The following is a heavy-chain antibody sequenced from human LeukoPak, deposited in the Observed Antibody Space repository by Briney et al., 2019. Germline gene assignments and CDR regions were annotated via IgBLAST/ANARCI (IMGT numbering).Heavy chain of an antibody. J-gene: IGHJ4*02. CDR2: INYSGST. CDR1: GGSISSYY. CDR3: ARVRYRLAETYIDY. Sequence: PSETLSLTCTVSGGSISSYYWTWIRQPPGMGLEWIGYINYSGSTNYNPSLKSRVTISVDTSKNHFSLRLTSVTAADTAVYYCARVRYRLAETYIDYWGQGTLVTVSS. V-gene: IGHV4-59*01. D-gene: IGHD3-16*01.